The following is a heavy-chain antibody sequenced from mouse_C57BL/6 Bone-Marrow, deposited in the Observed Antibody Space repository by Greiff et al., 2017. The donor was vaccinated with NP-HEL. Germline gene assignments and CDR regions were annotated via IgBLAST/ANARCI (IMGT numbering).Heavy chain of an antibody. D-gene: IGHD1-1*01. CDR2: IDPENGDT. V-gene: IGHV14-4*01. CDR3: TTFTTVVENYFDY. Sequence: EVQLQQSGAELVRPGASVKLSCTASGFNIKDDYMHWVKQRPEQGLEWIGWIDPENGDTEYASKFQGKATITADTSSNTAYLQLSSLTSEDTAVYYGTTFTTVVENYFDYWGQGTTLTVSS. J-gene: IGHJ2*01. CDR1: GFNIKDDY.